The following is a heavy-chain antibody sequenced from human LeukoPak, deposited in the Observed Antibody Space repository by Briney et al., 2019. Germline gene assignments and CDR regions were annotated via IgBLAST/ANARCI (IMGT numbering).Heavy chain of an antibody. CDR2: IYYSGST. CDR1: GGSISSYY. V-gene: IGHV4-59*01. Sequence: SETLSLTCTVSGGSISSYYRSWIRQPPGKGLEWIGYIYYSGSTNYNPSLKSRVTISVDTSKNQFSLKLSSVTAADTAVYYCARWVVAATVDAFDIWGQGTMVTVSS. CDR3: ARWVVAATVDAFDI. J-gene: IGHJ3*02. D-gene: IGHD2-15*01.